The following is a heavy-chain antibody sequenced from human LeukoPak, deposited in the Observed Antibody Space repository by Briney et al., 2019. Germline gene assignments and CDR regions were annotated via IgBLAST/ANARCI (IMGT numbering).Heavy chain of an antibody. Sequence: GGSLRLSCAASGFTFSDYYMSWIRQAQGKGLEWVSYIDGSSSRINYADSVKGRFTISRNNAKNSLFLQMNSLTVEDTAVYYCASRVAFDIWGLGTMVTVSS. V-gene: IGHV3-11*01. CDR3: ASRVAFDI. CDR2: IDGSSSRI. D-gene: IGHD3-3*01. CDR1: GFTFSDYY. J-gene: IGHJ3*02.